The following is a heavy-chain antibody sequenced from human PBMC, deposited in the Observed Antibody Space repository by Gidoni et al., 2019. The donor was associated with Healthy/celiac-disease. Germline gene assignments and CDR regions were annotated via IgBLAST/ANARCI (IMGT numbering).Heavy chain of an antibody. CDR2: IYYSGST. Sequence: QVQLQESGPGLVKPSQTLSLTCTVSGCSISRGVYYWSWIRQHPGKGLEWIGYIYYSGSTYYNPSLKSLVTISVDTSKNQFSLKLSSVTAADTAVYYCARVSSGCSGGSCYFSGFDYWGQGTLVTVSS. V-gene: IGHV4-31*01. J-gene: IGHJ4*02. CDR3: ARVSSGCSGGSCYFSGFDY. D-gene: IGHD2-15*01. CDR1: GCSISRGVYY.